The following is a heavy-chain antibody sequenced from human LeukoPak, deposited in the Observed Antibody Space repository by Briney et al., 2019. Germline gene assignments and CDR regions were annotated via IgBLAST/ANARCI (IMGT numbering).Heavy chain of an antibody. Sequence: PGGSLRLSCAASGFTVSSNYMNWVRQAPGKGLEWVSIIYTGGSTYYADSVKGRFTISRDNSKNTLYLQMNSLRAEDTAVYYCASRGSSGWYQGGFDYWGQGTLVTVSS. CDR3: ASRGSSGWYQGGFDY. CDR1: GFTVSSNY. V-gene: IGHV3-66*01. D-gene: IGHD6-19*01. CDR2: IYTGGST. J-gene: IGHJ4*02.